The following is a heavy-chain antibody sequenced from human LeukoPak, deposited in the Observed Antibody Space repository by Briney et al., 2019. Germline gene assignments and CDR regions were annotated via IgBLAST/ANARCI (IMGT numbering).Heavy chain of an antibody. CDR3: ARGARLTMVRGVIRYYYMDV. V-gene: IGHV3-30*14. CDR1: GFTFSSYA. CDR2: ISYDGSNK. J-gene: IGHJ6*03. D-gene: IGHD3-10*01. Sequence: PGGSLRLSCAASGFTFSSYAMHWVRQAPGKGLEWVAVISYDGSNKYYADSVKGRFTISRDNSKNTLYLQMNSLRAEDTAVYFCARGARLTMVRGVIRYYYMDVRGKGTTVTISS.